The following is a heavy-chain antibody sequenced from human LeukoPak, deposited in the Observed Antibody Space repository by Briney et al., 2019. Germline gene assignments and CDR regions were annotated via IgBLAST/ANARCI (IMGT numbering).Heavy chain of an antibody. CDR1: GGTFSSYA. CDR3: ARDRPTTVTSNWFDP. CDR2: IIPIFGTA. J-gene: IGHJ5*02. D-gene: IGHD4-17*01. Sequence: GASVKVSCKASGGTFSSYAISWVRQAPGQGLEWMGGIIPIFGTANYAQKFQGRVTITTDESTSTAYMELSSLRSEDTAVYYCARDRPTTVTSNWFDPWGQGTLVTVYS. V-gene: IGHV1-69*05.